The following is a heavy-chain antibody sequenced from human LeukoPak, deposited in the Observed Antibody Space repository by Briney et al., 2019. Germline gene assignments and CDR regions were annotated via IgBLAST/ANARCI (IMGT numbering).Heavy chain of an antibody. Sequence: SETLSLTCTVSGGSISSGSYYWSWIRQPAGKGLEWIGRIYTSGSTNYSPSLKSRVTISVDTSKNHFSLKLSSVTAADTAVYYCARAVEYSSSSVEYCDYWGQGTLVTVSP. D-gene: IGHD6-6*01. CDR3: ARAVEYSSSSVEYCDY. CDR2: IYTSGST. CDR1: GGSISSGSYY. V-gene: IGHV4-61*02. J-gene: IGHJ4*02.